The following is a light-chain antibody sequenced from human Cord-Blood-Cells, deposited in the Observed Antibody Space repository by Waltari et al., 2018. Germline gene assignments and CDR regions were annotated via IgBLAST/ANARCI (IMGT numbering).Light chain of an antibody. Sequence: QSALTQPRSVSGSPGQSVTISCTGTSSDVGGYNYVSWYQQHPGKAPKLLIYDVSKRPSGVPDRFSGPKSGNTASLPISGLQAEDEADYYCCSYAGSYTFGVFGGGTKLTVL. J-gene: IGLJ2*01. CDR3: CSYAGSYTFGV. CDR2: DVS. CDR1: SSDVGGYNY. V-gene: IGLV2-11*01.